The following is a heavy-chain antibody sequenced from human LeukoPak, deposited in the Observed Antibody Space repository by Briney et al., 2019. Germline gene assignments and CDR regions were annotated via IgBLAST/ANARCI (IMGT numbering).Heavy chain of an antibody. D-gene: IGHD6-13*01. CDR1: GYTFTSYA. CDR3: ARDLSSSLTPYYYGMDV. J-gene: IGHJ6*02. Sequence: ASVKVSCKASGYTFTSYAMNWVRQAPGQGLEWMGWINTNTGNPTYAQGFTGRFVFSLDTSVSTAYLQISSLKAEDTAVYYCARDLSSSLTPYYYGMDVWGQGTTVTVSS. CDR2: INTNTGNP. V-gene: IGHV7-4-1*02.